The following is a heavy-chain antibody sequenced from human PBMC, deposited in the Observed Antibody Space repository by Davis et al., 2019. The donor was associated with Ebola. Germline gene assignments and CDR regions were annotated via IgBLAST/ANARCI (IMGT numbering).Heavy chain of an antibody. D-gene: IGHD2-21*02. CDR1: GYTFTGYD. Sequence: SVKVSCKASGYTFTGYDISWVRQAPGQGLEWMGGIIPLFGTTNYAQKFRGRVMITADKSTRIAYMELNSLTSEDTAVYYCARGPSVATAHYFDYWGQGTLVTVSS. CDR2: IIPLFGTT. J-gene: IGHJ4*02. V-gene: IGHV1-69*06. CDR3: ARGPSVATAHYFDY.